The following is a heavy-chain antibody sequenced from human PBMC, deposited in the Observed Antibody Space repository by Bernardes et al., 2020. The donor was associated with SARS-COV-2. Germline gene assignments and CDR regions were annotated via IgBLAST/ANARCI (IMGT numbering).Heavy chain of an antibody. CDR1: GFSFSDNW. CDR3: AGGDSGYYAH. CDR2: IKTDGSST. J-gene: IGHJ4*02. Sequence: GGPLRLSCAASGFSFSDNWMHWVRQAPGKGLVWVSRIKTDGSSTQYADSVKGRFTISRDNAKNTLYLQMNSLRAEDTAVYYCAGGDSGYYAHWGQGTLVTVSS. D-gene: IGHD3-22*01. V-gene: IGHV3-74*03.